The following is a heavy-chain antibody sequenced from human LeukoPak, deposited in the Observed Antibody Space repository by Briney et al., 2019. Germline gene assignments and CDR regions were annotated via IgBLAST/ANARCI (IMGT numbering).Heavy chain of an antibody. V-gene: IGHV3-23*01. CDR3: AKDRGIMITFGGVIPQY. CDR2: ISGSGGST. J-gene: IGHJ4*02. Sequence: PGGSLRLSCAASGFTFSSYAMSWVRQAPGKGLEWVSAISGSGGSTYYADSVKGRFTISRDNSKNTLYLQMSSLRAEDTAVYYCAKDRGIMITFGGVIPQYWGQGTLVTVSS. D-gene: IGHD3-16*02. CDR1: GFTFSSYA.